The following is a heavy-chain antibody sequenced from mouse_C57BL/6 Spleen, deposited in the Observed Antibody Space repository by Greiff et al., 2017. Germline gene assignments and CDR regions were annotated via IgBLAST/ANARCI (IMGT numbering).Heavy chain of an antibody. CDR2: IDPSDSYT. D-gene: IGHD2-3*01. CDR3: ARSGDGYSYFDY. Sequence: QVQLQQPGAELVMPGASVKLSCKASGYTFTSYWMHWVKQRPGQGLKWIGEIDPSDSYTNYNQKFKGKSTLTVDKSSSTAYMQLSSLTSEDSAVYYCARSGDGYSYFDYWGQGTTLTVSS. J-gene: IGHJ2*01. V-gene: IGHV1-69*01. CDR1: GYTFTSYW.